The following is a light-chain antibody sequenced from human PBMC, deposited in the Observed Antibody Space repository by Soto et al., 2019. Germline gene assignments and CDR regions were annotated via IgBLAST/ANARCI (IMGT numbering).Light chain of an antibody. Sequence: QSALTQPASVSGSPGQSITISCTGTSGDVGSYNLVSWYQHHPGKAPKLMIYEGSKRPSGVSNRFSGSKSGSTASLTISGLQGEDVADYYCCSYARSSTYVFGTGTKVTVL. CDR1: SGDVGSYNL. V-gene: IGLV2-23*01. CDR2: EGS. CDR3: CSYARSSTYV. J-gene: IGLJ1*01.